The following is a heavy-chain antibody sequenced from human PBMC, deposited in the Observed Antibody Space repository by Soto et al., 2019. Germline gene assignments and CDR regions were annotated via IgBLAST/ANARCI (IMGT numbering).Heavy chain of an antibody. J-gene: IGHJ6*02. V-gene: IGHV3-53*01. CDR2: IYSGGST. CDR1: GFTVSSDY. CDR3: ARDLVEMATMPHYYYYYGMDV. D-gene: IGHD5-12*01. Sequence: GGSLRLSCAASGFTVSSDYMSWVRQAPGKGLEWVSVIYSGGSTYYADSVKGRFTISRDNSKNTLYLQMNSLRAEDTAVYYCARDLVEMATMPHYYYYYGMDVWGQGTTVNVSS.